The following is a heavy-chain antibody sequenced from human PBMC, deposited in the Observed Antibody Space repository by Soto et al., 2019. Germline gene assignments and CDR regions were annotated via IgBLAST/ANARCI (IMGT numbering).Heavy chain of an antibody. CDR3: ARGNSRRAMDV. Sequence: PGGSLRLSCAASGFTFSDYYMNWIRQAPGKGLEWVSYFSSGSSYRNYADSVKGRFTISRDNAKDTLYLQMNSLGAEDTAVYYCARGNSRRAMDVWGQGTTVTVSS. CDR2: FSSGSSYR. J-gene: IGHJ6*02. CDR1: GFTFSDYY. V-gene: IGHV3-11*06. D-gene: IGHD6-13*01.